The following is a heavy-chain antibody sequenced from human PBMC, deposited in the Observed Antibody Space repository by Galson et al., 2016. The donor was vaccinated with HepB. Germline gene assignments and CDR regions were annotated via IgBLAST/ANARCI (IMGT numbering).Heavy chain of an antibody. CDR2: TNSDGGDP. V-gene: IGHV3-74*01. D-gene: IGHD2-21*01. CDR1: GFTFSGYY. Sequence: SLRLSCAGSGFTFSGYYMHWVRQAPGEGLEWVAGTNSDGGDPWYADSVKGRFLISRDNGKSTVYLQMHSLRAEDTARYYCARDGMTKIGSALDSWGQGTLVTVSS. CDR3: ARDGMTKIGSALDS. J-gene: IGHJ4*02.